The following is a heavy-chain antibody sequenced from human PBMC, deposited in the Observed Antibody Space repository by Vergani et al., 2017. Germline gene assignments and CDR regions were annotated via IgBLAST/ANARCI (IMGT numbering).Heavy chain of an antibody. V-gene: IGHV4-59*01. CDR3: ARGGYGGNPGAFDI. CDR1: GGSISSYY. J-gene: IGHJ3*02. D-gene: IGHD4-23*01. CDR2: IYYSGST. Sequence: QVQLQESGPGLVKPSETLSLTCTVSGGSISSYYWSWIRQPPRKGLEWIGYIYYSGSTNYNPSLKSRVTISVDTSKNQFSLKLRAVTAADTAVYYGARGGYGGNPGAFDIWGQGTMVTVSS.